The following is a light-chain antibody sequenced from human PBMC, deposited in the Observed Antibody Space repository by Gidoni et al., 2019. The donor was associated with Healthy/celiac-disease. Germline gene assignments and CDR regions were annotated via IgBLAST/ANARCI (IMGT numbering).Light chain of an antibody. V-gene: IGLV2-11*01. Sequence: QSSLTQPRSVSGSPGQSVTISCTVTSSDVGGYNHVSWYKQHPGNAPKLMMYDVSKRPSGVPDRCSGSKSGNPASLTISGLQAEDEADYYCCSYAGSYTPHVVFGGGTKLTVL. J-gene: IGLJ2*01. CDR3: CSYAGSYTPHVV. CDR1: SSDVGGYNH. CDR2: DVS.